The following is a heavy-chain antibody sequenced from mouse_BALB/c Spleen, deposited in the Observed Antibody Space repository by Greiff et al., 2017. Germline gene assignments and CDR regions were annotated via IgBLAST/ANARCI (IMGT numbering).Heavy chain of an antibody. D-gene: IGHD3-1*01. CDR1: GYAFSSYW. CDR2: IYPGDGDT. Sequence: QVQLKQSGAELVRPGSSVKISCKASGYAFSSYWMNWVKQRPGQGLEWIGQIYPGDGDTNYNGKFKGKATLTADKSSSTAYMQLSSLTSEDSAVYFCAKKGAWYFDVWGAGTTVTVAS. J-gene: IGHJ1*01. CDR3: AKKGAWYFDV. V-gene: IGHV1-80*01.